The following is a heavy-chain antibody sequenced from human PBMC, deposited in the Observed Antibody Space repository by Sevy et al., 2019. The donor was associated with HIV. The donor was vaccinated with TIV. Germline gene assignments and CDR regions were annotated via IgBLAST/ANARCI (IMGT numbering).Heavy chain of an antibody. CDR1: GGSVSRSTYY. D-gene: IGHD4-17*01. Sequence: SETLSLTCTVSGGSVSRSTYYWGWIRQLPGKGLEWIGSIYYSGSTYYNPSLKSRVTISVDTSKNQFSLKLSSVTAADTAVYYCARHSSMTTVTMNYWGQGTLVTVSS. CDR3: ARHSSMTTVTMNY. V-gene: IGHV4-39*01. J-gene: IGHJ4*02. CDR2: IYYSGST.